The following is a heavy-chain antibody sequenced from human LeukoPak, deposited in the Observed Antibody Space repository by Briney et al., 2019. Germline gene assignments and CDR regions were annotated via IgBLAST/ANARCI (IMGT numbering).Heavy chain of an antibody. D-gene: IGHD2/OR15-2a*01. CDR2: ISGSGGST. V-gene: IGHV3-23*01. CDR3: ARDLSSC. CDR1: GFTFSSYA. J-gene: IGHJ4*02. Sequence: GGSLRLSCAASGFTFSSYAMSWVRQAPGKGLEWVSAISGSGGSTYYGDPVRGRFTISRDNSRNTLYLQMNSLRAEDTAVYYCARDLSSCWGQGTLVTVSS.